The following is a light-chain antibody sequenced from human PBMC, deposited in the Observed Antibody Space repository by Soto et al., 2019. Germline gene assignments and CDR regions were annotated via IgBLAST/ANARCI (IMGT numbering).Light chain of an antibody. V-gene: IGLV4-69*01. Sequence: QAVLTQSPSASASLGASVKLTCTLSSGHSNYAIAWHQQQSEEGPRYLMKLNSDGSHSKGDGIPDRFSGSSSGAERYLTISSLQSEDEADYYSQTWGSGIVVFGGGTKLTVL. CDR2: LNSDGSH. CDR3: QTWGSGIVV. CDR1: SGHSNYA. J-gene: IGLJ2*01.